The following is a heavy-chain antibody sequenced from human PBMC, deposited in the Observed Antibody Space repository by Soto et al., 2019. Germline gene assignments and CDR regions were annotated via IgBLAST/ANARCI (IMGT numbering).Heavy chain of an antibody. J-gene: IGHJ6*02. Sequence: QVQLVQSGAEVKKPGASVKVSCKASGYTFTGYYMHWVRQAPGQGLEWMGWINPNSGGTNYAQKFQGWVTMTRDTSISTAYMELSRLRSDDTAVYYCARIKSSAPGDYGMDVWGQGTTVTVSS. CDR1: GYTFTGYY. CDR3: ARIKSSAPGDYGMDV. CDR2: INPNSGGT. V-gene: IGHV1-2*04. D-gene: IGHD1-1*01.